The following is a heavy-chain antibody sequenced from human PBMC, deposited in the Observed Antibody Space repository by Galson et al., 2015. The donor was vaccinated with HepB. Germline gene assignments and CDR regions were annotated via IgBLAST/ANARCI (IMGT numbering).Heavy chain of an antibody. D-gene: IGHD6-19*01. CDR3: ARAILSLRIAVAGPVYGMDV. J-gene: IGHJ6*02. Sequence: SLRLSCAASGFTVSSNYMSWVRQAPGKGLEWVSVIYSGGSTYYADPVKGRFTISRDNSKNTLYLQMSSLRAEDTAVYYCARAILSLRIAVAGPVYGMDVWGQGTTVTVSS. CDR1: GFTVSSNY. CDR2: IYSGGST. V-gene: IGHV3-66*01.